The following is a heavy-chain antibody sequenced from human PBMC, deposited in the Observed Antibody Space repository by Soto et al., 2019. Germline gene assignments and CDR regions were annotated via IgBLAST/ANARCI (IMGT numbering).Heavy chain of an antibody. V-gene: IGHV3-23*01. Sequence: EVQLLESGGGLVQPGGSLRLACAASGFNFGTYAMGWVRQAPGRGLEWVSGAGSGSSRYYADSVRGRFTVSGDTSKSTLSLEMSSLSAEDTALYYCVKFRGQAYSYYHMDVWGKGTTVTVSS. CDR3: VKFRGQAYSYYHMDV. CDR1: GFNFGTYA. CDR2: AGSGSSR. J-gene: IGHJ6*03.